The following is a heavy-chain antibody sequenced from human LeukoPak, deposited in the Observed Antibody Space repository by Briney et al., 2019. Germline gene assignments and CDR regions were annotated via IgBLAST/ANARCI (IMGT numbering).Heavy chain of an antibody. V-gene: IGHV1-69*05. CDR3: ARASSDMYDFEL. Sequence: ASVKVSCKASGGTFSSYAISWVRQAPGQGLEWMGGIIPIFGTANYAQKFQGRVMITTDESTSTAYMELSSLRSEDTAVYYCARASSDMYDFELWGQGTMVTVSS. J-gene: IGHJ3*01. CDR2: IIPIFGTA. CDR1: GGTFSSYA. D-gene: IGHD3-10*01.